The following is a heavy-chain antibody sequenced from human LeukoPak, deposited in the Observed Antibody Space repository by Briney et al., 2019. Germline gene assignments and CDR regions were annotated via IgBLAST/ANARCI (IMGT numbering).Heavy chain of an antibody. J-gene: IGHJ4*02. CDR2: ASGGADNS. V-gene: IGHV3-23*01. CDR3: ARDYDYDSSGYSSD. Sequence: PGGSLRLSCESSGFRFRLHSMTWVRQAAGKGLEWVSSASGGADNSYYADSVKGRFTVSRDYSKNTLYLQMNSLRAEDTAVYYCARDYDYDSSGYSSDWGQGTLVTVSS. D-gene: IGHD3-22*01. CDR1: GFRFRLHS.